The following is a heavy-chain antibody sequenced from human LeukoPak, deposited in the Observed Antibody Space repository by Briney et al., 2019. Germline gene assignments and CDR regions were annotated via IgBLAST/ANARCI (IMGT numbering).Heavy chain of an antibody. V-gene: IGHV3-11*01. D-gene: IGHD3-3*01. CDR2: ISSSGSII. CDR3: ARDGDRSGHYMGMYNWFDP. Sequence: PGGSLRLSCAASGFTFSDYYMSWIRQAPGKGLEWVSYISSSGSIIYYADSVKGRFTISRDNAKNSLYLQMNSLRAEDTAVYYCARDGDRSGHYMGMYNWFDPWGQGTLVTVSS. CDR1: GFTFSDYY. J-gene: IGHJ5*02.